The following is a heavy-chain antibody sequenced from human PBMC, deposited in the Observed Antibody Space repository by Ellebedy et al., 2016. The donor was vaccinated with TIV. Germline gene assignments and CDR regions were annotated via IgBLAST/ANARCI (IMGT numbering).Heavy chain of an antibody. CDR3: ARFRSGIVVVPAHYGMDV. D-gene: IGHD2-2*01. J-gene: IGHJ6*02. Sequence: SETLSLXXTVSGASITHPNHFWTWIRQLPGTGLEWIGYTYYSGSASYNPSLKDRVTISVDTSKNQFSLRLSSVTAADTAVYYCARFRSGIVVVPAHYGMDVWGQGTTVTVSS. CDR1: GASITHPNHF. CDR2: TYYSGSA. V-gene: IGHV4-30-4*08.